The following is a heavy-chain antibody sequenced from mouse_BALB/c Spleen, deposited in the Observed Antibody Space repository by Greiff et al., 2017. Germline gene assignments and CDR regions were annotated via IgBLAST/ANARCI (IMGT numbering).Heavy chain of an antibody. CDR2: ISYSGST. CDR1: GYSITSDYA. D-gene: IGHD4-1*01. V-gene: IGHV3-2*02. CDR3: ARRDWDGLDY. J-gene: IGHJ2*01. Sequence: EVKVEESGPGLVKPSQSLSLTCTVTGYSITSDYAWNWIRQFPGNKLEWMGYISYSGSTSYNPSLKSRISITRDTSKNQFFLQLNSVTTEDTATYYCARRDWDGLDYWGQGTTLTVSS.